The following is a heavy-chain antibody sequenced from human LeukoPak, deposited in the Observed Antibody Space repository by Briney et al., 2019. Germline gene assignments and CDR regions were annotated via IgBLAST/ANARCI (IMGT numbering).Heavy chain of an antibody. D-gene: IGHD3-10*01. CDR2: IYGSGST. CDR1: GGSISSYY. V-gene: IGHV4-59*01. J-gene: IGHJ1*01. Sequence: PSETLSLTCTVSGGSISSYYWSWIRQPPGKGLEWIGHIYGSGSTNYNPSLKSRVTLSVDTSKNQFSLKLSSVTAADTAVYYCASRITSYFQHWGQGTLVTVSS. CDR3: ASRITSYFQH.